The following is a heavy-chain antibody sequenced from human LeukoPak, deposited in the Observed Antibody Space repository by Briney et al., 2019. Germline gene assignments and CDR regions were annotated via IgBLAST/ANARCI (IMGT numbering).Heavy chain of an antibody. V-gene: IGHV3-9*03. J-gene: IGHJ6*03. CDR3: AKASNIASPYSHIDV. D-gene: IGHD2-21*01. CDR1: GFTFEDFA. Sequence: PGGSLRLSCAASGFTFEDFAMHWVRKTPGKGLEWVSGISWYSDNIGYAVSVMGRFTISGDNAKNTLYLEMNSLRPEDMGLYYCAKASNIASPYSHIDVWGKGTTVAVSS. CDR2: ISWYSDNI.